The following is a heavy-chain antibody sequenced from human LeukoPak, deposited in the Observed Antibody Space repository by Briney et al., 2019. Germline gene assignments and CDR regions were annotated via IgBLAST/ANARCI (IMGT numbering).Heavy chain of an antibody. CDR1: GGSISSSSYY. J-gene: IGHJ4*02. CDR2: IYYSGST. CDR3: ARRYCSSTSCYLDY. V-gene: IGHV4-39*01. D-gene: IGHD2-2*01. Sequence: SETLSHTCTASGGSISSSSYYGGWIRQPPGKGLEWIGSIYYSGSTYYNPSLKSRVTISVDTSKNQFSLKLSSVTAADTAVYYCARRYCSSTSCYLDYWGQGTLVTVSS.